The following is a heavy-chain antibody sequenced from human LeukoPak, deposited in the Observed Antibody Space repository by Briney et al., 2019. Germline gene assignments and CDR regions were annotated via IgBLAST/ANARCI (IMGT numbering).Heavy chain of an antibody. D-gene: IGHD3-10*01. CDR2: INPNSGGT. J-gene: IGHJ3*02. V-gene: IGHV1-2*02. CDR3: AIQRHYYAHFDI. Sequence: GASVKVSRKASGYTFTGYYMHWVRQAPGQGLEWMGWINPNSGGTNYAQKFQGRVTMTRDTSISTAYMELSRLRSDDTAVYYCAIQRHYYAHFDIWGQGTMVTVSS. CDR1: GYTFTGYY.